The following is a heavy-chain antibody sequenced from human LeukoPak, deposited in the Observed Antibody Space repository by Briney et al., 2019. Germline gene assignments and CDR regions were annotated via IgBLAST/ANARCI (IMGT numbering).Heavy chain of an antibody. CDR1: GITLSNYG. V-gene: IGHV3-23*01. D-gene: IGHD3-22*01. J-gene: IGHJ4*02. Sequence: GGSLRLSCAVSGITLSNYGMSWVRQAPGKGLEWVAGISGSGGTTSYADSVKGRSTISRDNPQNTLYLQMNSLRAEDTAVYFCAKRGVVIRVILVGFHKEAYYFDSWGQGALVTVSS. CDR3: AKRGVVIRVILVGFHKEAYYFDS. CDR2: ISGSGGTT.